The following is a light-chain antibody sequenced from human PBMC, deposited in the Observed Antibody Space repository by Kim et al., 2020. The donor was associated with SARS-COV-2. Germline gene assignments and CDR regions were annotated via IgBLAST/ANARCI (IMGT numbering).Light chain of an antibody. CDR1: QSVSSY. CDR2: DAS. J-gene: IGKJ4*01. Sequence: VSRGESATLSCRASQSVSSYLAWYQQKPGQAPRLLIYDASNRATGIPARFSGSGSGTDFTLTISSLEPEDFAVYYCQQRSNWPPTFGGGTKVDIK. V-gene: IGKV3-11*01. CDR3: QQRSNWPPT.